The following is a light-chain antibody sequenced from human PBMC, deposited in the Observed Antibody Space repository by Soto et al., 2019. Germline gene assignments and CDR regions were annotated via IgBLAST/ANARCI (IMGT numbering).Light chain of an antibody. J-gene: IGKJ1*01. CDR2: DAS. CDR3: PQRTICSPCT. V-gene: IGKV3D-20*02. CDR1: HRVSSNY. Sequence: QSPGPVCFSQGERAALSCRGSHRVSSNYLAWYQHKPGQAPRLLLYDASIRAAGVPARFSGSRSGTAFSLTISSLQPAGTALYYCPQRTICSPCTFGQGTKVAI.